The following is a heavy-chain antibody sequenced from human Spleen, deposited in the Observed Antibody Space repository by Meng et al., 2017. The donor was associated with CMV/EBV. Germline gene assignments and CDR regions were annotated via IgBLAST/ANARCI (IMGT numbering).Heavy chain of an antibody. Sequence: SGFTVSTNYMSWVRQAPGKGLEWVSVIYSGGSTYYADSVKGRFTISRDNSKNTLYLQMNSLRAEDTAVYYCARGAPYSGSYPAAFDVWGQGTMVTVSS. CDR3: ARGAPYSGSYPAAFDV. CDR2: IYSGGST. D-gene: IGHD1-26*01. J-gene: IGHJ3*01. CDR1: GFTVSTNY. V-gene: IGHV3-53*01.